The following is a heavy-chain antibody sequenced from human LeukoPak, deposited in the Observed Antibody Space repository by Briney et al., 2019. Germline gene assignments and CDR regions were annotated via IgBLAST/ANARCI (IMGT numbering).Heavy chain of an antibody. J-gene: IGHJ4*02. CDR1: GGTFSSYA. Sequence: SVTVSCKASGGTFSSYAISWVRQAPGQGLEWMGRIIPIFGTANYAQKFQGRVTITTDESTSTAYMELSSLRSEDTAVYYCARERGRLRFLEWFFDYWGQGTLVTVSS. CDR3: ARERGRLRFLEWFFDY. CDR2: IIPIFGTA. D-gene: IGHD3-3*01. V-gene: IGHV1-69*05.